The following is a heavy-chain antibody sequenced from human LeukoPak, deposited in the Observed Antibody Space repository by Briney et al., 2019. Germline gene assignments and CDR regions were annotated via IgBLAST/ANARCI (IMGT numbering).Heavy chain of an antibody. CDR3: AKDQLRYFDWSPGDFDY. D-gene: IGHD3-9*01. Sequence: GGSLRLSCAVSGFTFSSYAMSWVRQAPGKGLEWVSAISGSGGSTYYADSVKGRFTISRDNSKNTLYLQMNSLRAEDTAVYYCAKDQLRYFDWSPGDFDYWGQGPLVTASS. CDR2: ISGSGGST. J-gene: IGHJ4*02. V-gene: IGHV3-23*01. CDR1: GFTFSSYA.